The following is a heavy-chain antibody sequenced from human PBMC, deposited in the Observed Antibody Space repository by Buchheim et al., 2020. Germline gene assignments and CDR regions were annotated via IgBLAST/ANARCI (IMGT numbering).Heavy chain of an antibody. CDR2: INPNSGGT. D-gene: IGHD3-3*01. V-gene: IGHV1-2*06. CDR3: ARAAAWYHYFWSGLRPYWFDP. Sequence: QVQLVQSGAEVKKPGASVKVSCKASGYTFTGYYMHWVRQAPGQGLEWMGRINPNSGGTNYAQKFQGRVTMTRDTSISTAYMELSRLRSDDTAVYYCARAAAWYHYFWSGLRPYWFDPWGQGTL. CDR1: GYTFTGYY. J-gene: IGHJ5*02.